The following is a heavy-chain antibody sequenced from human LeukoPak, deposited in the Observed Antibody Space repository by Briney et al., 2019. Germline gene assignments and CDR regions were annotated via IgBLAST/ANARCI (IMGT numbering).Heavy chain of an antibody. D-gene: IGHD2-2*01. CDR3: AKDRCSSTSCYSDSNRFDP. CDR1: GFTFSRYA. CDR2: ISGRGGRT. Sequence: GGSLRLSCVASGFTFSRYAMSWVRQAAGEGLGWVSAISGRGGRTYYADSVKGRFTISRDNSKNTLYLQMNSLRAEDTAVYYCAKDRCSSTSCYSDSNRFDPWGQGTLVTVSS. J-gene: IGHJ5*02. V-gene: IGHV3-23*01.